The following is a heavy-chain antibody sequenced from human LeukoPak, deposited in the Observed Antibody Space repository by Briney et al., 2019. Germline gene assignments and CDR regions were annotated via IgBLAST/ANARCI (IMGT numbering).Heavy chain of an antibody. D-gene: IGHD3-10*01. J-gene: IGHJ4*02. CDR2: ISGSGGST. Sequence: PGGSLRLSCAVSGFTFSSYAMSWVRQAPGKGLEWVSAISGSGGSTYYADSVKGRFTISRDNSKNTLYLQMNSLRAEDTAVYYCAKVLRFGELESFDYWGQGTLVTVSS. V-gene: IGHV3-23*01. CDR3: AKVLRFGELESFDY. CDR1: GFTFSSYA.